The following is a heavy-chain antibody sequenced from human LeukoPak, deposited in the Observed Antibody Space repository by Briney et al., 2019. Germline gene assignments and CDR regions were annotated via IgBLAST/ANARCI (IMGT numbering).Heavy chain of an antibody. V-gene: IGHV3-74*01. Sequence: GGSLRLSCAASGFTFSSYWMHWVRQAPGKGLVWVSRIGDDGSTTAYADSVKGRFTISRDNAKNTLYLQMNSLRAEDTAVYYCARASRGNWFDPWGQGTLVTVSS. CDR1: GFTFSSYW. CDR2: IGDDGSTT. J-gene: IGHJ5*02. D-gene: IGHD3-10*01. CDR3: ARASRGNWFDP.